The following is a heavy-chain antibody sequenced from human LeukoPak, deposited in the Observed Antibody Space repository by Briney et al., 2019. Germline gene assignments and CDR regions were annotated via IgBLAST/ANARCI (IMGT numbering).Heavy chain of an antibody. Sequence: PGGSLRLSCAASGFTFSSYWMHWVRQAPGKGLVWVSRINSDGTTTAYADSVKGRFTISRDNAKNTLYLQVNSLRAEDTAVYYCARGDAYALNYWGQRTLVTVSS. D-gene: IGHD2-2*01. CDR3: ARGDAYALNY. CDR1: GFTFSSYW. J-gene: IGHJ4*02. CDR2: INSDGTTT. V-gene: IGHV3-74*01.